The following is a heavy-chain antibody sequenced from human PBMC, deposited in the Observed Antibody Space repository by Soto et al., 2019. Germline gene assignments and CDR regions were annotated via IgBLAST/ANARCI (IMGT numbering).Heavy chain of an antibody. Sequence: QVQLVESGGGVVQPGRSLRLSCAASGFTFSSYGMHWVRQAPGKGLEWVAVISYDGSNKYYADSVKGRFTISRDNSKNTLYLQMNSLRAEDTAVYYCAKGSGGYYMRYYYYGMDVWGQGTTVTVSS. D-gene: IGHD3-3*01. CDR2: ISYDGSNK. CDR3: AKGSGGYYMRYYYYGMDV. CDR1: GFTFSSYG. V-gene: IGHV3-30*18. J-gene: IGHJ6*02.